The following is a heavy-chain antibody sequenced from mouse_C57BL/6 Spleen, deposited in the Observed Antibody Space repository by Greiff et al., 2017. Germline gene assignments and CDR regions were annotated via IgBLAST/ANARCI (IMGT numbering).Heavy chain of an antibody. Sequence: EVKLMESGGGLVKPGGSLKLSCAASGFTFSDYGMHWVRQAPETGLEWVAYISSGSSTIYYADTVKGRFNISRDNAKNTLFLQMTSLRSEDTAMYYCARELYYGSSLDYWGQGTTLTVSS. CDR2: ISSGSSTI. J-gene: IGHJ2*01. V-gene: IGHV5-17*01. CDR3: ARELYYGSSLDY. CDR1: GFTFSDYG. D-gene: IGHD1-1*01.